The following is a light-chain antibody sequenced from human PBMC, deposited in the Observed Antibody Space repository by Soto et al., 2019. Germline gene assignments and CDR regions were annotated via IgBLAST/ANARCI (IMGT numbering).Light chain of an antibody. J-gene: IGKJ1*01. Sequence: EVALTQFPGTLYMSPGERATLSCRASQSVSSSYLAWYQQKPGQAPRLLIYGASSRATGIPDRFSGSGSGTDFTLTISRLEPEDFAVYYCQQYGSSPPTFGQGTKVDIK. CDR2: GAS. V-gene: IGKV3-20*01. CDR3: QQYGSSPPT. CDR1: QSVSSSY.